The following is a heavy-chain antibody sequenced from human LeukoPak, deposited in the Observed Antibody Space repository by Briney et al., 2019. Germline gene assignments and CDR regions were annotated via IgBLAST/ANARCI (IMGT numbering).Heavy chain of an antibody. D-gene: IGHD6-19*01. CDR3: ATYYRYSSGWSRGGY. Sequence: ASVKVSCKVSGYTLTELSMHWVRQAPGKRLEWMGGFDPEDGETIYAQKFQGRVTMTEDTSTDTAYMELSSLRSEDTAVYYCATYYRYSSGWSRGGYWGQGTLATVSS. CDR2: FDPEDGET. CDR1: GYTLTELS. V-gene: IGHV1-24*01. J-gene: IGHJ4*02.